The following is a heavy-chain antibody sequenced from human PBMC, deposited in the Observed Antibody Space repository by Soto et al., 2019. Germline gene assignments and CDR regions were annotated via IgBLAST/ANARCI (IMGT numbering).Heavy chain of an antibody. CDR1: GFTFSSYA. Sequence: RLSCAASGFTFSSYAMSWVRQAPGKGLEWVSAISGSGGSTYYADSVRGRFTISRDNSKNSLYLQMNSLRTEDTALYYCAKDGAAAGNYDFAYWGQGTLVTVS. J-gene: IGHJ4*02. D-gene: IGHD6-13*01. V-gene: IGHV3-23*01. CDR3: AKDGAAAGNYDFAY. CDR2: ISGSGGST.